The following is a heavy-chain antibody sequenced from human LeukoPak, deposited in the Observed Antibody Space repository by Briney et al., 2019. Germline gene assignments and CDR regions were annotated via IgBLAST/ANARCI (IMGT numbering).Heavy chain of an antibody. V-gene: IGHV3-30*18. CDR1: GFTFSSYG. CDR2: ISYDGSNK. CDR3: AEDPGDY. J-gene: IGHJ4*02. Sequence: GRSLRLSCAASGFTFSSYGMHWVRQAPGKGLEWVAVISYDGSNKYYADSVKGRFTTSRDNSKNTPYLQMNSLRAEDTAVYYCAEDPGDYWGQGTLVTVSS.